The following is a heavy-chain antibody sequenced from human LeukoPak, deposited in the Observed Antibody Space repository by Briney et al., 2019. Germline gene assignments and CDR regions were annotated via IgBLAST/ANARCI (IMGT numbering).Heavy chain of an antibody. CDR3: ARMGYSSGSDY. V-gene: IGHV3-21*01. CDR1: GFTFSSYS. D-gene: IGHD6-19*01. Sequence: GGSLRLSCAASGFTFSSYSMNWVRQAPGKGLEWVSSISTSSIYIYYADSVKGRFTISRDNAKKSMYLQMNSLRAEDTAVYYCARMGYSSGSDYWGQGTLVTVSS. J-gene: IGHJ4*02. CDR2: ISTSSIYI.